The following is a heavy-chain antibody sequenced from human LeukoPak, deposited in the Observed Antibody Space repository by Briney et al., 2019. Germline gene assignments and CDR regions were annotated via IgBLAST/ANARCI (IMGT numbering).Heavy chain of an antibody. CDR2: ISWNSGSI. D-gene: IGHD5-12*01. V-gene: IGHV3-9*03. J-gene: IGHJ6*03. Sequence: PGRSLRLSCAASGFTFDDYAMHWVRQAPGKGLEWVSGISWNSGSIGYADSEKGRFTITRDNAKNSLYLQMNSLRAEDMALYYCAKDSSGYPYYMDVWGKGTTVTVSS. CDR3: AKDSSGYPYYMDV. CDR1: GFTFDDYA.